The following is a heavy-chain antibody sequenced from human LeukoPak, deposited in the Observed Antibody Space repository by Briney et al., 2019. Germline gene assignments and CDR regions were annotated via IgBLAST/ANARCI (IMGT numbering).Heavy chain of an antibody. CDR1: GFTVSSNY. CDR3: AREVAGNSFFGY. V-gene: IGHV3-53*01. Sequence: GGSLRLSCAASGFTVSSNYMSWVRQAPGKGLEWVSVIYSGGSTYYADSVKGRFTISRDNSKNTLYLQMNSLRAEDTAVYYCAREVAGNSFFGYWGQGTLVTVSS. CDR2: IYSGGST. D-gene: IGHD4-23*01. J-gene: IGHJ4*02.